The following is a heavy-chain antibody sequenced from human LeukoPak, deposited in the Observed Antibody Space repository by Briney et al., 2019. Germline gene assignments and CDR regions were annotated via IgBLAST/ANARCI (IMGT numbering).Heavy chain of an antibody. D-gene: IGHD6-19*01. CDR3: ARVRCSSGWSRKGDAFDI. V-gene: IGHV3-53*01. CDR2: IYSGGST. J-gene: IGHJ3*02. Sequence: PGGSLRLSCAASGFTVSSNYMSWVRQAPGKGLEWVSVIYSGGSTYYADSVKGRFTISRDNSKNTLYLQMNSLRAEDTAVYYCARVRCSSGWSRKGDAFDIWGQGTMVTVSS. CDR1: GFTVSSNY.